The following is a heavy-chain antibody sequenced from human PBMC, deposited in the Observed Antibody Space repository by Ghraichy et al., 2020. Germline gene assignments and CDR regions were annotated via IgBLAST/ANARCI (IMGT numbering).Heavy chain of an antibody. Sequence: GVLRLSCAASGFIFSDYYMSWIRQAPGKGPEWVSYVGSSVSTVYYADSVKGRFTVSRDNAKNSLFLQMNSLRAEDTALYYCARGPRVVVVTFSDRVNWFDPWGQGTLVTVSS. D-gene: IGHD3-22*01. V-gene: IGHV3-11*01. CDR2: VGSSVSTV. CDR3: ARGPRVVVVTFSDRVNWFDP. CDR1: GFIFSDYY. J-gene: IGHJ5*02.